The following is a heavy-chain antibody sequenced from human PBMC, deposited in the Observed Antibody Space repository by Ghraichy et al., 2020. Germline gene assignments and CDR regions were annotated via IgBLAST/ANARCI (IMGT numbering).Heavy chain of an antibody. D-gene: IGHD6-6*01. CDR3: ARVTAARYIYYYYYMDV. J-gene: IGHJ6*03. V-gene: IGHV4-59*01. CDR1: GGSISSYY. CDR2: IYYSGST. Sequence: SETLSLTCTVSGGSISSYYWSWIRQPPGKGLEWIGYIYYSGSTNYNPSLKSRVTISVDTSKNQFSLKLSSVTAADTAVYYCARVTAARYIYYYYYMDVWGKGTTVTVSS.